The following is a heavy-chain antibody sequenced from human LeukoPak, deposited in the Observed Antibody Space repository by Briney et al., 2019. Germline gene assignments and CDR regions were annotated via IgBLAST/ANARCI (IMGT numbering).Heavy chain of an antibody. CDR3: TTDRYYDILTGLLLNY. CDR2: IKSKADGGTT. Sequence: GGSLRLSCAASGFTFSNAWMSWVRQAPGKGLEWVGRIKSKADGGTTDYAAPVKGRFTISRDDSKNTLSLQMNSLKTEDTAAYYCTTDRYYDILTGLLLNYWGQGTLVTVSS. D-gene: IGHD3-9*01. V-gene: IGHV3-15*01. CDR1: GFTFSNAW. J-gene: IGHJ4*02.